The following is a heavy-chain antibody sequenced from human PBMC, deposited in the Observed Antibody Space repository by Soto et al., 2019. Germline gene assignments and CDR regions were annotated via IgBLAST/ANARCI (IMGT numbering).Heavy chain of an antibody. CDR1: RGTFSSYT. CDR2: IIPILGIA. D-gene: IGHD6-13*01. J-gene: IGHJ4*02. V-gene: IGHV1-69*02. Sequence: QVQLVQSGAEVKKPGSSVKVSCKASRGTFSSYTISWVRQAPGQGLEWMGRIIPILGIAHYAQKFQRRVTITEDKSTSTAYMELSRVRSEDTAVYYCERWKQQLVDYWGQGTLVTVSS. CDR3: ERWKQQLVDY.